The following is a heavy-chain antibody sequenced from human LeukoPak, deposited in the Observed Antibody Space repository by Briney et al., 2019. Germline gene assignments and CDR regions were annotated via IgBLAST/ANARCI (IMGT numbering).Heavy chain of an antibody. CDR1: GYTFTAYF. V-gene: IGHV1-2*06. J-gene: IGHJ6*03. D-gene: IGHD2-8*01. CDR2: INPNSGGT. Sequence: ASVKVSCKASGYTFTAYFMHWVRQAPGQGLEWKGRINPNSGGTNYAQKFQGRVTMTRDTSINTAYMELSRLRSDDTAVYYCARVMDYYYMDVWGKGTTVTVSS. CDR3: ARVMDYYYMDV.